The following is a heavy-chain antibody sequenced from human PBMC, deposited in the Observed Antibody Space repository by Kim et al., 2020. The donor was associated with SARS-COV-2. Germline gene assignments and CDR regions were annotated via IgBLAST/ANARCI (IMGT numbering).Heavy chain of an antibody. V-gene: IGHV3-23*01. D-gene: IGHD4-17*01. CDR2: ISGSGGST. J-gene: IGHJ2*01. Sequence: GGSLRLSCAASGFTFSSSAMSWVRQAPGKGLEWVSAISGSGGSTYYADSVKGRFTISRDNSKNTLYLQMNSLRAEDTAVYYCANFYGDFHQRWYFDLWGRGTIVTVSS. CDR1: GFTFSSSA. CDR3: ANFYGDFHQRWYFDL.